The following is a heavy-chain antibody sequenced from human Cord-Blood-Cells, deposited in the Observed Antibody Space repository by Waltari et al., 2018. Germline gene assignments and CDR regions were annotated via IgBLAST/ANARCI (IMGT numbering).Heavy chain of an antibody. CDR3: ASRMYYYYGMDV. Sequence: QVQLQESGPGLVKPSETLSLTCTVSGGSISSYYWSWIRQPPGKGLEWIGYIYYSGSTNYNPSLNSRVTISVDTSKNQFSLKLSSVTAADTAVYYCASRMYYYYGMDVWGQGTTVTVSS. V-gene: IGHV4-59*01. J-gene: IGHJ6*02. CDR2: IYYSGST. CDR1: GGSISSYY.